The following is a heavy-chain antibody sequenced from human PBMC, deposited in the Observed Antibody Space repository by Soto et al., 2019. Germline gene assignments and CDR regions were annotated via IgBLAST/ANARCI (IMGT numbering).Heavy chain of an antibody. CDR2: INHSGST. V-gene: IGHV4-34*01. CDR1: GGSFSGYD. D-gene: IGHD3-3*01. J-gene: IGHJ4*02. CDR3: ARGFGGFGVVTFDY. Sequence: PSETLSLTCAASGGSFSGYDWSWIRQPPGKGLEWIGEINHSGSTNYNPSLKSRVTISVDTTKNQFSLKLSSVTAAGTAVYYCARGFGGFGVVTFDYWGQGTLVTVSS.